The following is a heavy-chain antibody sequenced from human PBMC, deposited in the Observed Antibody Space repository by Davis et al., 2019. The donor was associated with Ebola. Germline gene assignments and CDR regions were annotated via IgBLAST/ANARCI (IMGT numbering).Heavy chain of an antibody. Sequence: GESLKISCSASGFTFSSYAMHWVRQAPGKGLEYVSAISSNGGSTYYADSVKGRFTISRDNSKNTLYLQMSSLRAEDTAVYYCVKDPSSGWIRECFDYWGQGTLVTVSS. CDR1: GFTFSSYA. D-gene: IGHD6-19*01. J-gene: IGHJ4*02. CDR2: ISSNGGST. V-gene: IGHV3-64D*08. CDR3: VKDPSSGWIRECFDY.